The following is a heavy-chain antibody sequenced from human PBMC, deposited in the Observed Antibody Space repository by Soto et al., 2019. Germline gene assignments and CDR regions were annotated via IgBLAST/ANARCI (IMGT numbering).Heavy chain of an antibody. V-gene: IGHV3-23*01. CDR1: GFSFKTYG. Sequence: EVQLLESGGGLVQPGGSLRLSCADSGFSFKTYGMTWVRQAPGKGLEGVAHIGLSNSDTYYADSVKGRFTISRDNSKNMVYLQMNSLRDADMAVYYCVKGGAYCYNDCTRSYWGRGTLVTVSS. J-gene: IGHJ4*02. CDR3: VKGGAYCYNDCTRSY. D-gene: IGHD2-21*01. CDR2: IGLSNSDT.